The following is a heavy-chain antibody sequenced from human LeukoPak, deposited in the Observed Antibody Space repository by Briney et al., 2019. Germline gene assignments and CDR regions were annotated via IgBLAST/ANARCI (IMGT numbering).Heavy chain of an antibody. Sequence: PGRSLRLSCAASGFTFSSYGMHWVRQAPGKGLEWVVVISYDGSNKYYADSVKGRFTISRDNSKNTLYLQMNSLRAEDTAVYYCATALLWFGEMEMGDYWGQGTLVTVSS. V-gene: IGHV3-30*03. CDR3: ATALLWFGEMEMGDY. J-gene: IGHJ4*02. D-gene: IGHD3-10*01. CDR1: GFTFSSYG. CDR2: ISYDGSNK.